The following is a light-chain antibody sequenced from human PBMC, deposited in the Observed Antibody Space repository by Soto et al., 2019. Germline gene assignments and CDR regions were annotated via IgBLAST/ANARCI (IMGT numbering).Light chain of an antibody. CDR2: DNN. Sequence: QSVLTQPPSVSAPPGQKVTISCSGSSSNIGSNYVSWYQQLPGSAPKLLIYDNNKRPSGIPDRFSGSKSGTSATLGITGLQTGDEADYYGGTWDSSRSAGVFGGGTKSPS. J-gene: IGLJ3*02. CDR3: GTWDSSRSAGV. V-gene: IGLV1-51*01. CDR1: SSNIGSNY.